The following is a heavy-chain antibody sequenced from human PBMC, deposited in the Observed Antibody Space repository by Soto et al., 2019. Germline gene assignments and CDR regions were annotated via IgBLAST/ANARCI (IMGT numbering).Heavy chain of an antibody. J-gene: IGHJ4*02. CDR2: ISAYNGNA. Sequence: QVQLVQSGAEVKKPGASVKVSCKPSGYTFTNYGLSWVRQAPGQGLEWMGWISAYNGNASYSQKLRGRVTMTTDTSTSTGYMELRSLRSDDTAIYYCARVGATTGKTSNDYWGQGTLVIVSS. CDR3: ARVGATTGKTSNDY. V-gene: IGHV1-18*01. CDR1: GYTFTNYG. D-gene: IGHD1-26*01.